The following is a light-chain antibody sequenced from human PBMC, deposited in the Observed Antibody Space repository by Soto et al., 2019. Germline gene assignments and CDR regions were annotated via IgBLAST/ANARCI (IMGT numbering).Light chain of an antibody. CDR3: QQYGSSPPWT. CDR2: GAS. Sequence: EIVLTQSPGTLSLSPGERATLSCRASRSVSSDYLAWYQQNPGQSPRLLIYGASSRATGIPDRFSGSGSGTDFTLTISRLEPEDFAVYYCQQYGSSPPWTFGQGTKVEIK. J-gene: IGKJ1*01. V-gene: IGKV3-20*01. CDR1: RSVSSDY.